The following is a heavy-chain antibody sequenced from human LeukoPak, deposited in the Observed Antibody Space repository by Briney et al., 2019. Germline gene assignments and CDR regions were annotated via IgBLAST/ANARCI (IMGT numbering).Heavy chain of an antibody. CDR2: ISPTGSTT. D-gene: IGHD6-6*01. CDR3: ARGPNSNWSGLDF. CDR1: GFSFSGHW. V-gene: IGHV3-74*01. Sequence: GGSLRLSCTASGFSFSGHWLHWARQLPGKGLVWVSRISPTGSTTSYADSVKGRFTASRDNAKNTLYLQVNNLRAEDTAVYYCARGPNSNWSGLDFWGQGTLLTVSS. J-gene: IGHJ4*02.